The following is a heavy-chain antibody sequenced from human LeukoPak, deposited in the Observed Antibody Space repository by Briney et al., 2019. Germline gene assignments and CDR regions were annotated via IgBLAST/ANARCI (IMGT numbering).Heavy chain of an antibody. D-gene: IGHD6-13*01. Sequence: SETLSLTCTVSGGSIRNYYWSWIRQPAGKGLEWIGRVYSSGSTNYNPSLKSRVAMSADTSKNHISLKLTSVTAADTAVYYCARGGDQLVHFDPWGQGTLVTVSS. J-gene: IGHJ5*02. CDR3: ARGGDQLVHFDP. CDR1: GGSIRNYY. V-gene: IGHV4-4*07. CDR2: VYSSGST.